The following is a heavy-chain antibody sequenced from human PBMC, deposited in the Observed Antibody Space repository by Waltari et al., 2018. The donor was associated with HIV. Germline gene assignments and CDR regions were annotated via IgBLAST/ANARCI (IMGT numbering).Heavy chain of an antibody. CDR2: TAPFFGV. CDR1: GGAFDTFA. D-gene: IGHD1-26*01. J-gene: IGHJ3*01. CDR3: AKSDFTELVRGQKAFDV. Sequence: QAQLVQSGAETKKPGSSVTVSCQASGGAFDTFAFTWARQAPGQGLEWLGGTAPFFGVIYAQDFNGRVTITSNPATRTVFLELGGLRPDDTAVYFCAKSDFTELVRGQKAFDVWGQGT. V-gene: IGHV1-69*19.